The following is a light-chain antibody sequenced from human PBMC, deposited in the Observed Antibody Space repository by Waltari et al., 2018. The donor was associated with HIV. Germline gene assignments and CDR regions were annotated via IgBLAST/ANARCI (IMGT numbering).Light chain of an antibody. Sequence: EVLMTQSPAALSVSPGETVTFFCGASEDVGSNLAWYQQKRGQATRLIGSGASTRAAGVPTRFAGRGSGTDFSLTISTLQSNDSAVYFCQQYQTWPRTFGQGTLV. CDR2: GAS. V-gene: IGKV3-15*01. J-gene: IGKJ1*01. CDR3: QQYQTWPRT. CDR1: EDVGSN.